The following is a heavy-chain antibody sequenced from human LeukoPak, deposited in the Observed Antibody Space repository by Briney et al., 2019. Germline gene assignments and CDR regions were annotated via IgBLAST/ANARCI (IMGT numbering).Heavy chain of an antibody. CDR3: ARGGGLHTAMVTPQIFQFDY. J-gene: IGHJ4*02. Sequence: SETLSLTCTVSGGSISSYYWSWIRQPPGKELEWIGYIYYSGSTNYNPSLKSRVTISVDTSKNQFSLKLSSVTAADTAVYYCARGGGLHTAMVTPQIFQFDYWGQGTLVTVSS. D-gene: IGHD5-18*01. V-gene: IGHV4-59*01. CDR2: IYYSGST. CDR1: GGSISSYY.